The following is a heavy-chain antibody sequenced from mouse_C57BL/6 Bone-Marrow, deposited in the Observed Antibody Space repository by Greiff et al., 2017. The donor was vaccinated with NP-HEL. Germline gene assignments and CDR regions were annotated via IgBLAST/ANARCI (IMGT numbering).Heavy chain of an antibody. Sequence: QVQLKESGPELVKPGASVKISCKASGYTFTDYYINWVKQRPGQGLEWIGWIFPGSGSTYYNEKFKGKATLTVDKSSSTAYMLLSSLTSEDSAVYFCARGYYGSSPWFAYWGQGTLVTVSA. J-gene: IGHJ3*01. V-gene: IGHV1-75*01. CDR2: IFPGSGST. CDR1: GYTFTDYY. D-gene: IGHD1-1*01. CDR3: ARGYYGSSPWFAY.